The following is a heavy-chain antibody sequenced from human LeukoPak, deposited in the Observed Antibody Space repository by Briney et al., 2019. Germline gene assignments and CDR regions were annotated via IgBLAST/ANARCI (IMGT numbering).Heavy chain of an antibody. CDR3: ARDQGIVVVPAARDYYYYGMDV. J-gene: IGHJ6*02. CDR1: GGTFSSYA. D-gene: IGHD2-2*01. Sequence: ASVKVSCKASGGTFSSYAISWVRQAPGQGLEWMGGIIPIFGTANYAQKFQGRVTITADESTSTAYMELSSLRSEDTAVYCCARDQGIVVVPAARDYYYYGMDVWGQGTTVTVSS. CDR2: IIPIFGTA. V-gene: IGHV1-69*01.